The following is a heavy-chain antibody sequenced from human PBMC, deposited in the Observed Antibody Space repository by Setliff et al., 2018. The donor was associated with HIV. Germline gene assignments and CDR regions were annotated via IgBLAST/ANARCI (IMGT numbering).Heavy chain of an antibody. D-gene: IGHD4-4*01. J-gene: IGHJ6*02. Sequence: LRLSCAASGFTFSHSNMNWVRQAPGKGLEWVSSISSSSSSIYYADSVRGRFTISRDNAKNSLYLQMNSLRAEDTAVYYCARDLGYSNYYYYYAMDVWGQGTTVTVSS. CDR1: GFTFSHSN. V-gene: IGHV3-21*01. CDR3: ARDLGYSNYYYYYAMDV. CDR2: ISSSSSSI.